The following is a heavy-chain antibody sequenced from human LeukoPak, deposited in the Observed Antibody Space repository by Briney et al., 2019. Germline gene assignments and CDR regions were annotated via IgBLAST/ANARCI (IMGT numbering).Heavy chain of an antibody. D-gene: IGHD6-13*01. CDR3: AREGGSSWYSRDFYYIDV. CDR1: GGSFNDYY. J-gene: IGHJ6*03. Sequence: SETLSLTCAVYGGSFNDYYWSWIRQPPGKGLEWIGEINHSGSTNYNPSLKSRVTISVDTSKNQVSLGLSSVTAADTAVYYCAREGGSSWYSRDFYYIDVWGKGTTVTVSS. CDR2: INHSGST. V-gene: IGHV4-34*01.